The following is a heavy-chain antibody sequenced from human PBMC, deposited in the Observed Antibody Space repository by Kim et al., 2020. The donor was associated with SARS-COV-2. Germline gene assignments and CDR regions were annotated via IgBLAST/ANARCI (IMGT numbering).Heavy chain of an antibody. CDR3: ARRLQYGSASDGY. CDR2: IDPSDSDT. Sequence: GESLQISCKGSGYIFTSYWITWVRQMPGKGLEWMGRIDPSDSDTNYSPSFQGHVTMSADKYINTAYLQWSSLKASDTAVYYCARRLQYGSASDGYWGQGTPVTVSS. J-gene: IGHJ4*02. D-gene: IGHD3-10*01. V-gene: IGHV5-10-1*01. CDR1: GYIFTSYW.